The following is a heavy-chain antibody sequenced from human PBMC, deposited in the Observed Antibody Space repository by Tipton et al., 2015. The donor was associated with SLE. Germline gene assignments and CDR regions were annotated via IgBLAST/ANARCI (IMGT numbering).Heavy chain of an antibody. J-gene: IGHJ5*02. CDR3: ARGSYSSSSGLNWFDP. D-gene: IGHD6-6*01. CDR2: INHSGST. CDR1: GGSFSGYY. V-gene: IGHV4-34*01. Sequence: LRLSCAVYGGSFSGYYWSWIRQPPGKGLEWIGEINHSGSTNYNPSLKSRVTISADTSKNQFSLKLSSVTAADTAVYYCARGSYSSSSGLNWFDPWGQGTLVTVSS.